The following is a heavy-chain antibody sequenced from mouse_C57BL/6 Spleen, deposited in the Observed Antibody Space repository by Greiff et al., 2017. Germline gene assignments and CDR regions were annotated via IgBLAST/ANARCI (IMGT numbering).Heavy chain of an antibody. CDR3: AKIPNYYGSSYGYGYFDV. J-gene: IGHJ1*03. V-gene: IGHV2-3*01. Sequence: VKLVESGPGLVAPSQSLSITCTVSGFSLTSYGVSWVRQPPGKGLEWLGVIWGDGSTNYHSALISGLSISKDNSKSQVFLKLNSLQTEDTATYYCAKIPNYYGSSYGYGYFDVWGTGTTVTVSS. CDR1: GFSLTSYG. D-gene: IGHD1-1*01. CDR2: IWGDGST.